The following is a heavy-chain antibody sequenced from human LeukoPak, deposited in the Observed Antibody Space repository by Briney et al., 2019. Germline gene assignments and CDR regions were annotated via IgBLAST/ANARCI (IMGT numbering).Heavy chain of an antibody. J-gene: IGHJ4*02. CDR1: GGSISSGSYY. D-gene: IGHD6-13*01. CDR2: IYTSGST. Sequence: SETLSLTCTVSGGSISSGSYYWSWIRQPAGKGLEWIGRIYTSGSTNYNPSLKSRVTISVDTSKNQFSLKLSSVTAADTAVYYCARDPYSSSWYYFDYWGQGTLVTVSS. V-gene: IGHV4-61*02. CDR3: ARDPYSSSWYYFDY.